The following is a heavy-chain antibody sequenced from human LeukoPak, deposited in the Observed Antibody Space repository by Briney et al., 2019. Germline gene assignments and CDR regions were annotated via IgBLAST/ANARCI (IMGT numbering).Heavy chain of an antibody. Sequence: SETLSLTCTVSGGSIRSSYYYWGWIRQPPGKGLEWIGSIYDSGSTYYNPSLKSRVTISVDTSKNQFSLKLSSVTAADTAVYYCARDSVYYDSSGYQPVIDWGQGTLVTVSS. D-gene: IGHD3-22*01. V-gene: IGHV4-39*07. J-gene: IGHJ4*02. CDR2: IYDSGST. CDR3: ARDSVYYDSSGYQPVID. CDR1: GGSIRSSYYY.